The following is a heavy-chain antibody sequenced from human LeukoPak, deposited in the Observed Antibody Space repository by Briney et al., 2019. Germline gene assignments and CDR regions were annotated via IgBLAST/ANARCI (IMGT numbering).Heavy chain of an antibody. CDR1: GFTFSSYA. J-gene: IGHJ4*02. Sequence: GGSLRLSCAASGFTFSSYAMSWVRQAPGKGLEWGSAISGSGGSTYYADSVKGRFTISRDNSKNTLYVQMTSLRAEDTAVYYCAKRDLYGDYGDSWGQGNLVTVSS. D-gene: IGHD4-17*01. V-gene: IGHV3-23*01. CDR2: ISGSGGST. CDR3: AKRDLYGDYGDS.